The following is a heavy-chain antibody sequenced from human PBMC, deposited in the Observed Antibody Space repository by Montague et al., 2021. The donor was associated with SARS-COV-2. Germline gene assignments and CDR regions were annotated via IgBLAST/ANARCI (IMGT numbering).Heavy chain of an antibody. CDR1: GFTFSSYD. J-gene: IGHJ4*02. CDR3: AKDVGLRNFFDY. V-gene: IGHV3-30*18. D-gene: IGHD1-26*01. CDR2: ISYDGSNK. Sequence: SLRLSCAASGFTFSSYDMHWVRQAPGKGLEWVAVISYDGSNKYYADSVKGRFTISRDNSKNTLYLQMNSLRAEDTAVYYCAKDVGLRNFFDYWGQGTLVTASS.